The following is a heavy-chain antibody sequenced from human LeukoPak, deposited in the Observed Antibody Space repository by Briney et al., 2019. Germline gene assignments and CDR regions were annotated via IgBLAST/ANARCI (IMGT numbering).Heavy chain of an antibody. D-gene: IGHD6-13*01. CDR1: GFTFSSYA. CDR2: ISGSGGST. Sequence: GGSLRLSCAASGFTFSSYAMSWVRQAPGKGLEWVSAISGSGGSTYYADSVKGRSTISRDNSKNTLYLQMNSLRAEDTAVYYCAKTKGYPYYFDYWGQGTLVTVSS. V-gene: IGHV3-23*01. CDR3: AKTKGYPYYFDY. J-gene: IGHJ4*02.